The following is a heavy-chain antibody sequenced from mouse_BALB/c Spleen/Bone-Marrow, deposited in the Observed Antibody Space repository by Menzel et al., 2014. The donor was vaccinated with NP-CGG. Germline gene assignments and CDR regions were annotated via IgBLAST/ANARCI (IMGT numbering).Heavy chain of an antibody. CDR1: GFNIKDTY. CDR2: IDPANGNT. J-gene: IGHJ4*01. Sequence: EVKLVESGAELVKPGASVKLSCTASGFNIKDTYIHWVKQRPEQGLEWIGRIDPANGNTKYDPKFQGKATITADTSSNTAYLQLSSLTSEDTAVYYGSSYAMDYWGQGTSVTVSS. V-gene: IGHV14-3*02. CDR3: SSYAMDY.